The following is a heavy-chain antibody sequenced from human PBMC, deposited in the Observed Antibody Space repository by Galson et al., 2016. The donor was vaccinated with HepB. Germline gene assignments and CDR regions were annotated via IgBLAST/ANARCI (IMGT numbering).Heavy chain of an antibody. CDR2: IYHDGGT. V-gene: IGHV4-39*07. D-gene: IGHD2-21*02. CDR1: GGSISSGGYY. CDR3: ARVTCGGGACQDVFAI. Sequence: SETLSLTCTVSGGSISSGGYYWSWLRQHPGKGLEWIGEIYHDGGTNYNPSLKSRLSMSVDKSKNQFSLNLSSVTAADAAVYYCARVTCGGGACQDVFAIWGQGIMVTVSS. J-gene: IGHJ3*02.